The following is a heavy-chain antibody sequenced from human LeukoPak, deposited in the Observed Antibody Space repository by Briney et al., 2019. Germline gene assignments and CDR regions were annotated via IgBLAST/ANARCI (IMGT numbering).Heavy chain of an antibody. V-gene: IGHV4-59*01. CDR1: GGSISSYY. CDR2: IYYSGST. CDR3: ARGADYDILTGFDY. Sequence: PSETLSPTCTVSGGSISSYYWSWIRQPPGKGLEWIGYIYYSGSTNYNPSLKSRVTISVDTSKNQFSLKLSSVTAADTAVYYCARGADYDILTGFDYWGQGTLVTVSS. D-gene: IGHD3-9*01. J-gene: IGHJ4*02.